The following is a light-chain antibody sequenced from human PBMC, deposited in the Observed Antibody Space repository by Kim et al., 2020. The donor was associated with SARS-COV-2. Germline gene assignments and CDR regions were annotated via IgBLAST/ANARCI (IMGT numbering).Light chain of an antibody. Sequence: GQRIIISCSGSSSTIGSKTVNWYKQLPGAAPKLLIYGTDQRPSGVPDRFSGSKSGTSAALAISGLQCEDEADYYCAAWDDSLSGVLFGGGTQLTVL. J-gene: IGLJ2*01. CDR1: SSTIGSKT. V-gene: IGLV1-44*01. CDR2: GTD. CDR3: AAWDDSLSGVL.